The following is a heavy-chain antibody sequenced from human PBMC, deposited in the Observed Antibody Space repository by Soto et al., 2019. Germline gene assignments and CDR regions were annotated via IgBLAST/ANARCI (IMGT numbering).Heavy chain of an antibody. J-gene: IGHJ4*02. CDR1: GGSISSGGYY. D-gene: IGHD3-22*01. CDR2: IYYSGST. CDR3: ARGGGYYDSSGYLATVFDY. Sequence: SETLSLTCTVSGGSISSGGYYWSWIRQHPGKGLEWIGYIYYSGSTYYNPSLKSRVTISVDTSKNQFSLKLSSVTAADTAVYYCARGGGYYDSSGYLATVFDYWGQGTLVTVSS. V-gene: IGHV4-31*03.